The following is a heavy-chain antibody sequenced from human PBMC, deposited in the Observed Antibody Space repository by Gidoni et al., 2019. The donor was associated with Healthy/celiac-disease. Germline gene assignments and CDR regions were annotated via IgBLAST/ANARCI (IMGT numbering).Heavy chain of an antibody. Sequence: QVQLVQSGAEVKKPGASVKVSCKASGYTFTSYAMHWVRQAPGQRLEWMGWINAGNGNTKYSPKFQGRVTITRDTSASTAYMELSSLRSEDTAVYYCARVYDFWSGYYKDWGQGTLVTVSS. CDR3: ARVYDFWSGYYKD. CDR1: GYTFTSYA. CDR2: INAGNGNT. J-gene: IGHJ4*02. V-gene: IGHV1-3*01. D-gene: IGHD3-3*01.